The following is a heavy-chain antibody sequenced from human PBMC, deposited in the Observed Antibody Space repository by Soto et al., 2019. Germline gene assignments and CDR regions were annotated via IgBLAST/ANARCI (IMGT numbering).Heavy chain of an antibody. CDR3: AREAYCGGDCYSPNYYGMDV. J-gene: IGHJ6*02. V-gene: IGHV1-18*01. D-gene: IGHD2-21*02. Sequence: ASVKVSCKASGYTFTSYGISWVRQAPGQGLEWMGWISAYNGNTNYAQKLQGRVTMTTDTSTSTAYMELRSLRSDDTAVYYCAREAYCGGDCYSPNYYGMDVWGQGTTVTFS. CDR1: GYTFTSYG. CDR2: ISAYNGNT.